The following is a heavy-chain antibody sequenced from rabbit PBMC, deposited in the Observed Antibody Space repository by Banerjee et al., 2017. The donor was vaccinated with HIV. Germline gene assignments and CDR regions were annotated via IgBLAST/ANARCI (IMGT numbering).Heavy chain of an antibody. J-gene: IGHJ4*01. CDR2: IYAGSSGNT. CDR3: ARDTYDAYGDYLTFNL. D-gene: IGHD2-1*01. CDR1: GFDFSSNG. V-gene: IGHV1S45*01. Sequence: QEQLEESGGDLVKPEGSLALTCKASGFDFSSNGMCWVRQAPGKGLEWIACIYAGSSGNTYYASWVNGRFTISSHNAQNTLYLQLNSLTAADTATYFCARDTYDAYGDYLTFNLWGPGTLVTVS.